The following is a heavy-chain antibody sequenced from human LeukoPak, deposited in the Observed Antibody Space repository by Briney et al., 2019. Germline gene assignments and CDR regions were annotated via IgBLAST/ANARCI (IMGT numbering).Heavy chain of an antibody. V-gene: IGHV1-69*05. CDR1: GYTFTTYG. J-gene: IGHJ3*02. CDR2: IIPIFGTA. D-gene: IGHD2-21*01. CDR3: ARESEVKAFDI. Sequence: GASVKVSCKASGYTFTTYGISWVRQAPGQGHEWMGGIIPIFGTANYAQKFQGRVTITTDESTSTAYMELSSLRSEDTAVYYCARESEVKAFDIWGQGTMVTVSS.